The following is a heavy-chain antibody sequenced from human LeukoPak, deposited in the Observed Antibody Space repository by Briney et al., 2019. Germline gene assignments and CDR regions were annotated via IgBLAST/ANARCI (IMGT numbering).Heavy chain of an antibody. CDR1: GYTFTSYY. CDR2: INPSGGST. V-gene: IGHV1-46*01. CDR3: ARGDRDYDILTGYSKSWFDP. Sequence: GASVKVSCKASGYTFTSYYMHWVRQAPGQGLEWMGIINPSGGSTSYAQKFQGRVTMTRDTSTSTVYMELSSLRSEDTAVYYCARGDRDYDILTGYSKSWFDPWGQGTLVTVSS. D-gene: IGHD3-9*01. J-gene: IGHJ5*02.